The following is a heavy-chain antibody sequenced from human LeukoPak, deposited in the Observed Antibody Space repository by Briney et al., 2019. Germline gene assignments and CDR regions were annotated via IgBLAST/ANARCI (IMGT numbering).Heavy chain of an antibody. V-gene: IGHV3-48*04. CDR2: ISSSSSTI. CDR1: GFTFSSYS. D-gene: IGHD6-19*01. J-gene: IGHJ3*02. Sequence: PGGSLRLSCAASGFTFSSYSMNWVRQAPGKGLEWVSYISSSSSTIYYADSVKGRFTISRDNAKNSLYLQMNSLRAEDTAVYYCARDPAVAADAFDIWGQGTMVTVSS. CDR3: ARDPAVAADAFDI.